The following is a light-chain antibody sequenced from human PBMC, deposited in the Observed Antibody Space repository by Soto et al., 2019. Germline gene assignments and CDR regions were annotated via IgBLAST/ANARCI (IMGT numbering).Light chain of an antibody. CDR1: ESISSW. CDR3: QQLKSYPRT. CDR2: DVS. J-gene: IGKJ1*01. Sequence: DIQMTQIPSTLPASVGDTVTIICRASESISSWLAWYQQKPGKAPKLLIYDVSKLRRGVPSRFSGGGSGTEFTLTISSLQPEDFATYYCQQLKSYPRTFGQGTKVDIK. V-gene: IGKV1-5*02.